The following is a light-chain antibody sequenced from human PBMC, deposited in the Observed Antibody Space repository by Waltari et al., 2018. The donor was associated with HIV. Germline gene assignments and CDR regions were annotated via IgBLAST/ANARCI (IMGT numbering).Light chain of an antibody. J-gene: IGLJ2*01. CDR3: QVWDSSSDHVV. CDR2: DDS. V-gene: IGLV3-21*02. CDR1: KIGSKS. Sequence: SYVLTQPPSVSVAPGQTARITCGRNKIGSKSVHWYQQKTGQAPVLVVYDDSDRPSGIPERFSGSNSGNTATLTISRVEAGDEADYYCQVWDSSSDHVVFGGGTKLTVL.